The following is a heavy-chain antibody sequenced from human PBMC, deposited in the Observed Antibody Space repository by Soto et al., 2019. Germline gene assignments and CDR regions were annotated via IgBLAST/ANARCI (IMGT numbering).Heavy chain of an antibody. Sequence: QGQLVQSGAEVKKPGASVKVSCKASGYTFTSYGISWVRQAPGQGLEWMGWISAYNGDTSSAQGLQGRVTMTTDTSTRTAYMELRSLRSDDTAAYYCARDVAVAGNSYGLEVWGQGTTVTVSS. J-gene: IGHJ6*02. CDR2: ISAYNGDT. V-gene: IGHV1-18*04. D-gene: IGHD6-19*01. CDR1: GYTFTSYG. CDR3: ARDVAVAGNSYGLEV.